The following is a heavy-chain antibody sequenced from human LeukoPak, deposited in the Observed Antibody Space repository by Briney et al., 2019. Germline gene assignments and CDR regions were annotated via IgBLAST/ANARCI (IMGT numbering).Heavy chain of an antibody. D-gene: IGHD6-19*01. CDR1: GGSISSGSYY. CDR2: IYTSGST. CDR3: ARFTVAGKVYYYYYMDV. J-gene: IGHJ6*03. V-gene: IGHV4-61*02. Sequence: SETLSLTCTVSGGSISSGSYYWSWIRQPAGKGLEWIGRIYTSGSTNYNPSLKSRVTISVDTSKNQFSLKLSSVTAAGTAVYYCARFTVAGKVYYYYYMDVWGKGTTVTVSS.